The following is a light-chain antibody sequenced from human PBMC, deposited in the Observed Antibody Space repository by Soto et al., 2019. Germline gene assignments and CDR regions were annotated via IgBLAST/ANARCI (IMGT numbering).Light chain of an antibody. CDR1: YTDVGAHNF. CDR3: CSYAGSRTWV. J-gene: IGLJ3*02. V-gene: IGLV2-23*02. CDR2: EVN. Sequence: QSALTQPAFVSGSPGQSITISCTGTYTDVGAHNFVSWYQQHPGEAPKLLISEVNKRPSGVSTRFSGSKSVYTASLTISGLQPEDEADYLGCSYAGSRTWVFGAGTKGTVL.